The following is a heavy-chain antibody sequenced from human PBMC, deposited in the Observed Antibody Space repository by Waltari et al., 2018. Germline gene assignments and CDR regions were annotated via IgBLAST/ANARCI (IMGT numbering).Heavy chain of an antibody. CDR2: IKQDGSEE. Sequence: EVQVVESGGGLVQPGGSLRLSCAASGFIFRTSWMRWVRQAPGKGLEWVANIKQDGSEEYYVDSVKGRFTISRDNAKNSLYLQMNSLRAEDTAVYYCARVVRYCSSTSCFYFDYWGQGTLVTVSS. J-gene: IGHJ4*02. V-gene: IGHV3-7*01. CDR3: ARVVRYCSSTSCFYFDY. CDR1: GFIFRTSW. D-gene: IGHD2-2*01.